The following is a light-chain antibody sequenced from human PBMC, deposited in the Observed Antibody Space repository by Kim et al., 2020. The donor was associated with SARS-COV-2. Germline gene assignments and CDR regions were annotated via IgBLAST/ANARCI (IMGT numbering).Light chain of an antibody. V-gene: IGLV3-1*01. CDR3: QAWDSSGV. CDR2: QDS. Sequence: VSVSPGKTASITCTGDKLEDKYVCWYQQKPGQSPVLVIYQDSKRPSGIPERFSGSNSGNTATLTISGTQAMDEADYYCQAWDSSGVFGGGTQLTVL. CDR1: KLEDKY. J-gene: IGLJ3*02.